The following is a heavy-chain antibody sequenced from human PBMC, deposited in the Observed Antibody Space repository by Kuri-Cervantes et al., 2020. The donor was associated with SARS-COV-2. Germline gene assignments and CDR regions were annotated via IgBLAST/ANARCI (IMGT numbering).Heavy chain of an antibody. D-gene: IGHD3-22*01. CDR1: GGTLRNYA. J-gene: IGHJ6*03. V-gene: IGHV1-69*06. CDR3: ARESGRTFYDSSAYLGEPRYYYYYMDV. CDR2: IIPFFGTA. Sequence: SVKVSCKASGGTLRNYAISWVRQAPGQGLEWMGRIIPFFGTAHYAQKFQGRVTISADKSTSTAYMELSSLRSEDTAVYYCARESGRTFYDSSAYLGEPRYYYYYMDVWGKGTTVTVSS.